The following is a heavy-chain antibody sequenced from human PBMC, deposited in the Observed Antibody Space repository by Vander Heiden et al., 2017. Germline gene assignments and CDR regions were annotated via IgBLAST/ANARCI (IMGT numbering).Heavy chain of an antibody. CDR1: GLTFRSTG. J-gene: IGHJ6*02. Sequence: AQLLESGGGVVQPGGSLRLSRAASGLTFRSTGMSRVRQGAGKGLEWGSVSSGRGSNTYYAESVKGRFTISRDNSKNTLYLQMSSLRAEDTAVYYCAKDCGDNGFYYGLDVWGQGTTVTVSS. D-gene: IGHD1-20*01. CDR3: AKDCGDNGFYYGLDV. V-gene: IGHV3-23*01. CDR2: SSGRGSNT.